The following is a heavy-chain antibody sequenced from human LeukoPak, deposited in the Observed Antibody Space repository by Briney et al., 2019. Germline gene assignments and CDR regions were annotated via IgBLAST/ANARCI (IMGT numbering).Heavy chain of an antibody. CDR1: GGSISSSNW. CDR3: ARVREQWLVENYFDY. D-gene: IGHD6-19*01. CDR2: IYHSGST. V-gene: IGHV4-4*02. Sequence: SGTLSLTCAVSGGSISSSNWWSWVRQPPGKGLEWIGEIYHSGSTNYNPSLKSRVTISVDKSKNQFSLKLSSVTAADTAVYYCARVREQWLVENYFDYWGQGTLVTVSS. J-gene: IGHJ4*02.